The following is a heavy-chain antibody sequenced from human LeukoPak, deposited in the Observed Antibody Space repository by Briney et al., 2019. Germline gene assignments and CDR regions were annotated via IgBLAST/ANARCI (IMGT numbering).Heavy chain of an antibody. CDR1: GGTFSSYA. Sequence: SVKVSCKASGGTFSSYAISWVRRAPGQGLEWMGGIIPIFGTANYAQKFQGRVTITADESTSTAYMELSSLRSEDTAVYYCARAKSRWLQLLVYWGQGTLVTVSS. V-gene: IGHV1-69*01. D-gene: IGHD5-24*01. J-gene: IGHJ4*02. CDR2: IIPIFGTA. CDR3: ARAKSRWLQLLVY.